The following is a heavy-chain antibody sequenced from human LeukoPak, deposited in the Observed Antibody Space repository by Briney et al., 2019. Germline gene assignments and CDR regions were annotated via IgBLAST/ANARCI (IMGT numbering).Heavy chain of an antibody. D-gene: IGHD2-15*01. V-gene: IGHV3-30*03. CDR3: ATGKNCSGGACYSEFDY. CDR1: GFSFSRHG. Sequence: HPGTSQRLSCAASGFSFSRHGMHWVSQSPGKGLEWVAVISFDGSNEYYADSVKGRCTISRDNSKNTMYLQMNSLRGDDTAVYYCATGKNCSGGACYSEFDYWGQGALFSASS. CDR2: ISFDGSNE. J-gene: IGHJ4*02.